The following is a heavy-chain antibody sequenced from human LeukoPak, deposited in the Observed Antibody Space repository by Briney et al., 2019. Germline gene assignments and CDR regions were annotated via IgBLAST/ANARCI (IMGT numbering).Heavy chain of an antibody. D-gene: IGHD1-26*01. CDR1: GFTASNNY. Sequence: GSLRLSCAASGFTASNNYMTWVRQAPGKGLEWVSVIHIGGDTYYADSVKGRFTISRDNSKNTLYLQMNSLRVEDTAVYYCARGLAGATVPDWGQGTLVTVSS. J-gene: IGHJ4*02. CDR2: IHIGGDT. CDR3: ARGLAGATVPD. V-gene: IGHV3-53*01.